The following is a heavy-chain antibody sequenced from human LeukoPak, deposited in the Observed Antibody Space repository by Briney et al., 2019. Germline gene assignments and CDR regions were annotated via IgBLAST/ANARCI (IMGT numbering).Heavy chain of an antibody. V-gene: IGHV4-59*01. D-gene: IGHD3-10*01. J-gene: IGHJ3*02. CDR1: GGSISNYF. Sequence: SETLSLTCTVSGGSISNYFWSWIRQPPGKGLEWIGYIYYTGSTNYNPSLKSRVTISVGTSKNQFSLKLSSVTAADTAVYYCARPSRSISAAGAFDIWGQGTMVTVSS. CDR2: IYYTGST. CDR3: ARPSRSISAAGAFDI.